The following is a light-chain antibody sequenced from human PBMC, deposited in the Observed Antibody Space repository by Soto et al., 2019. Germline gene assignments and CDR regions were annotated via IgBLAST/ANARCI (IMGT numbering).Light chain of an antibody. CDR2: DVS. CDR3: QQYNTYRT. V-gene: IGKV3-15*01. J-gene: IGKJ1*01. Sequence: EIVMTQSPDTLSLSPGHRATLSCRASVSVRTDLAWYQQKPGQAPRLLIYDVSTRATGIQDRFSGGGSGTEFTLTISSLQPDDFATYYCQQYNTYRTCGQGTKVDI. CDR1: VSVRTD.